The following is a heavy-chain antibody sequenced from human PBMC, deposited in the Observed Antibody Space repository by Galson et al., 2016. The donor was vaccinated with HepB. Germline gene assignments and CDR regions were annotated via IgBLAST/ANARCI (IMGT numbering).Heavy chain of an antibody. Sequence: SLRLSCAASGFTFRNYGMTWVRQAPGKGLEFVSSISRSGDSTDYADSVKGRFTISRDNSKNTLSLQMNSLTADEPAIYYCVQGSTAPAVWGKGTTVTVSS. V-gene: IGHV3-23*01. J-gene: IGHJ6*04. CDR1: GFTFRNYG. CDR2: ISRSGDST. D-gene: IGHD2-2*01. CDR3: VQGSTAPAV.